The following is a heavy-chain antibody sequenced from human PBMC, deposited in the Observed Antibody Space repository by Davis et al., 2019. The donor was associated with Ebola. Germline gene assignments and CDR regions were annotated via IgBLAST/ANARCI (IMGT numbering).Heavy chain of an antibody. D-gene: IGHD4-17*01. J-gene: IGHJ4*02. V-gene: IGHV3-7*01. CDR3: ARDRGGTTVTTGDFDY. Sequence: GESLKISCAASGFTFSSYWMSWVRQAPGKGLEWVANIKQDGSEKYYVDSVKGRFTISRDNAKNSLYLQMNSLRAEDTAVYYCARDRGGTTVTTGDFDYWGQGTLVTVSS. CDR2: IKQDGSEK. CDR1: GFTFSSYW.